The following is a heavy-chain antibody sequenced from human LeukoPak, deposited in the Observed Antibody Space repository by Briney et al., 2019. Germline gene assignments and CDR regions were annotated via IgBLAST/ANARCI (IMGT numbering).Heavy chain of an antibody. CDR3: VKRRYDSSGYFDY. D-gene: IGHD3-22*01. V-gene: IGHV3-23*01. Sequence: HAGGSLRLSCVASGFTFSSYAMSWVRQAPGKGLEWVSVISGSGGSTYHADSVKGRFTISRDNSQNTLYLQMNSLRAEDTAVYYCVKRRYDSSGYFDYWGQGTLATVSS. CDR2: ISGSGGST. CDR1: GFTFSSYA. J-gene: IGHJ4*02.